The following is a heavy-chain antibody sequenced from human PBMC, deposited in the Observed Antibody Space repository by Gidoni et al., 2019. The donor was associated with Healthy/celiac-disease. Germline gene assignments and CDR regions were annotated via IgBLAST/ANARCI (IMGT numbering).Heavy chain of an antibody. CDR1: GFTFSNAW. J-gene: IGHJ4*02. CDR3: TTVTLGLTGFVTAFDY. Sequence: EVQLVESGGGLVKPGGSLRLSCAAYGFTFSNAWMSWVRQAPGKGLEWVGRIKSKTDGGTTDYAAPVKGRFTISRDDSKNTLYLQRNSLKTEDTAVYYCTTVTLGLTGFVTAFDYWGQGTLVTVSS. D-gene: IGHD3-9*01. CDR2: IKSKTDGGTT. V-gene: IGHV3-15*01.